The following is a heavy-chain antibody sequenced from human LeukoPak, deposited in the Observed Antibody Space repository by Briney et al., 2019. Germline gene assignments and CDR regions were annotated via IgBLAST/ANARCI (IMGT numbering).Heavy chain of an antibody. CDR3: ARGLLPPRPVTSGNWSDP. D-gene: IGHD4-17*01. J-gene: IGHJ5*02. Sequence: AGRSLRLSCAASGFTFSSYGMHWVRQAPGKGLEWVAVIWYDGSNKYYADSVKGRFTISRDNSKNTLYLQMNSLRAEDTAVYYCARGLLPPRPVTSGNWSDPWGQGTLVTVSS. CDR1: GFTFSSYG. CDR2: IWYDGSNK. V-gene: IGHV3-33*01.